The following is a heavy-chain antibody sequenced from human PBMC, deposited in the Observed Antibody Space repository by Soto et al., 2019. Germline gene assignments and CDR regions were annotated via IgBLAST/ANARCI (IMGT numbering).Heavy chain of an antibody. CDR1: GYTFTRSG. J-gene: IGHJ6*02. V-gene: IGHV1-18*01. Sequence: QVQLVQSGGEVKKPGASVKVSCKASGYTFTRSGISWVRQAPGQGLEWMGWISSYNGDTNYAQKFQGRVTMTTDTSTSTAYMELRSLRSDDTAVYYCAREGVAPYYSYGMDVWGQGTPVTVSS. CDR2: ISSYNGDT. CDR3: AREGVAPYYSYGMDV. D-gene: IGHD5-12*01.